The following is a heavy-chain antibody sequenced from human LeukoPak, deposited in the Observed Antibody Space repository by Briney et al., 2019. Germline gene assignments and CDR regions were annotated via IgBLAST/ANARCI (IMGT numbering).Heavy chain of an antibody. CDR3: ATDLYYDSSGSSHY. CDR1: GYTFTGYY. Sequence: SVKVSCKASGYTFTGYYMHWVRQAPGQGLEWMGWINPNSGGTNYAQKFQGRVTMTRDTSISTAYMELSRLRSEDTAVYYCATDLYYDSSGSSHYWGQGTLVTVSS. J-gene: IGHJ4*02. CDR2: INPNSGGT. D-gene: IGHD3-22*01. V-gene: IGHV1-2*02.